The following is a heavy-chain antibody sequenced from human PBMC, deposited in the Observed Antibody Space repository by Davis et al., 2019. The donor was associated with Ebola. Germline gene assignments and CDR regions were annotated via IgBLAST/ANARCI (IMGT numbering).Heavy chain of an antibody. Sequence: GGSLRLSCAASGFTFGDYAMSWFRQAPGKGLEWVGFIRSKAYGGTTEYAASVKGRFTISRDDSKSIAYLQMNSLKTEDTAVYYCTRDGGYQLPGIWFDPWGQGTLVTVSS. CDR1: GFTFGDYA. J-gene: IGHJ5*02. D-gene: IGHD2-2*01. V-gene: IGHV3-49*03. CDR3: TRDGGYQLPGIWFDP. CDR2: IRSKAYGGTT.